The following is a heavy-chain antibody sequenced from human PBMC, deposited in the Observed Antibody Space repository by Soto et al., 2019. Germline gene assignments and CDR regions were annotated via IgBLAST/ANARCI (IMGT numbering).Heavy chain of an antibody. CDR3: ARHRLRARAFES. J-gene: IGHJ3*02. CDR2: IKDDGSDK. CDR1: EFVFSNYW. Sequence: GGSLRLSCADAEFVFSNYWMAWVRQAPGKGLEWVANIKDDGSDKYYVDSVKGRFTFSRDNGKNSLYLQMNSLRDEDTTVYYCARHRLRARAFESWGQGTMVTVSS. D-gene: IGHD3-16*01. V-gene: IGHV3-7*05.